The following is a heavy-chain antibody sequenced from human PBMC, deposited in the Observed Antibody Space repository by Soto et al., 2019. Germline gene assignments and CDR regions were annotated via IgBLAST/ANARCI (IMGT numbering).Heavy chain of an antibody. CDR2: ISGSGGST. J-gene: IGHJ4*02. D-gene: IGHD3-3*01. V-gene: IGHV3-23*01. Sequence: GGSLRLSCAASGFTFSSYAMSWVRQAPGKGLEWVSAISGSGGSTYYADSVKGRFTISRDNSKNTLYLQMNSLRAEDTAVYYCAKDFQNYDFWSGYPGPFDYWGQGTLVTVSS. CDR1: GFTFSSYA. CDR3: AKDFQNYDFWSGYPGPFDY.